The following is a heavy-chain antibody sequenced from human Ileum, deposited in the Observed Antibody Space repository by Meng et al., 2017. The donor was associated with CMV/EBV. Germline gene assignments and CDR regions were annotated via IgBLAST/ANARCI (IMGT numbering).Heavy chain of an antibody. CDR2: SRSKAKRHAT. CDR3: ATLGSSDQGARDH. V-gene: IGHV3-73*01. J-gene: IGHJ4*02. D-gene: IGHD1-26*01. CDR1: GYIRSESR. Sequence: GYIRSESRLHGVRRGSGKGVEGGGRSRSKAKRHATEYAASVEGRFTISRDDSKNTAYLEMNSLKTDDTAVYYCATLGSSDQGARDHWGQGTLVTVSS.